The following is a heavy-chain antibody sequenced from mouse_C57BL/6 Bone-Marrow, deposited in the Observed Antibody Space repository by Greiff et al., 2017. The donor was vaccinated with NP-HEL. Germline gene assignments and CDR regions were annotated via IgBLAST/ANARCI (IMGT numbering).Heavy chain of an antibody. CDR3: ARHGPYYYGSSSWYFDV. CDR1: GFTFSSYG. J-gene: IGHJ1*03. CDR2: ISSGGSYT. Sequence: EVQLVESGGDLVKPGGSLKLSCAASGFTFSSYGMSWVRQTPDKRLAWVATISSGGSYTYYPDRVKGRFTIPRDNATNTIYLHMSRLTSEDTAMYYCARHGPYYYGSSSWYFDVWGTGTTVTVSS. D-gene: IGHD1-1*01. V-gene: IGHV5-6*01.